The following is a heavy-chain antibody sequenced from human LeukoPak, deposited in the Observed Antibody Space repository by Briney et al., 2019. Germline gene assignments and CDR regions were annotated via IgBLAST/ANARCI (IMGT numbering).Heavy chain of an antibody. CDR1: GFTFSNAW. CDR3: ARYRAAAYFDY. V-gene: IGHV3-15*01. CDR2: IKSKIDGGTT. Sequence: GGSLRLSCEASGFTFSNAWMSWVRQAPGKGLEWVGRIKSKIDGGTTDYAAPVKGSFTISRDDSKNTLYLQMNSLKTDDTAVYYCARYRAAAYFDYWGQGTLVTVSS. J-gene: IGHJ4*02. D-gene: IGHD6-13*01.